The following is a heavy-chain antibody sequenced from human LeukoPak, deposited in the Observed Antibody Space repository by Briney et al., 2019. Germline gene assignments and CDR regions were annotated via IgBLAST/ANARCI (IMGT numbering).Heavy chain of an antibody. J-gene: IGHJ4*02. V-gene: IGHV1-2*02. Sequence: ASVKVPCKASGYTFTGYYMHWVRQAPGQGLEWMGWINPNSGGTNYAQKFQGRVTMTRDTSISTAHMELSRLRSDDTAVYYCARDRGISWDLLDYWGQGTLVTVSS. CDR1: GYTFTGYY. CDR3: ARDRGISWDLLDY. D-gene: IGHD6-13*01. CDR2: INPNSGGT.